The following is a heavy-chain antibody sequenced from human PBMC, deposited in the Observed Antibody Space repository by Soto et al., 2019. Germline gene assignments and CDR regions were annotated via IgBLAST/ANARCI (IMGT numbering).Heavy chain of an antibody. CDR3: ARGDGFIGLSN. Sequence: QVQLQESGTGLVKPSQTLSLTCTVSGGSISSGDYYWSWIRQPTGKDLEWIGYIYYSGSTYCNPSLQSRVTITVDTAKNKCSLNISTRTDGHTTGYICARGDGFIGLSNWGEGTRVTVSS. CDR2: IYYSGST. D-gene: IGHD2-15*01. CDR1: GGSISSGDYY. J-gene: IGHJ4*02. V-gene: IGHV4-30-4*01.